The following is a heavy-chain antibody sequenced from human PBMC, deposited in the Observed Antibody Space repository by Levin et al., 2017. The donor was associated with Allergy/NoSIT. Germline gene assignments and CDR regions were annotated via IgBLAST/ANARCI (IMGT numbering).Heavy chain of an antibody. CDR1: GGTFSSYA. CDR2: IIPIFGTA. V-gene: IGHV1-69*06. D-gene: IGHD4-23*01. CDR3: ARDLPNARWNWFDP. Sequence: ASVKVSCKASGGTFSSYAISWVRQAPGQGLEWMGGIIPIFGTANYAQKFQGRVTITADKSTSTAYMELSSLRSEDTAVYYCARDLPNARWNWFDPWGQGTLVTVSS. J-gene: IGHJ5*02.